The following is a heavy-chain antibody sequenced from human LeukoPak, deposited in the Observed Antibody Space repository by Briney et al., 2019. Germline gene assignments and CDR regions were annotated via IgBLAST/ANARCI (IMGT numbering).Heavy chain of an antibody. V-gene: IGHV4-34*01. J-gene: IGHJ4*02. CDR2: INHSGST. D-gene: IGHD6-13*01. CDR1: GGSFSGYY. CDR3: ARLRVGIAAAGTDY. Sequence: PSETLSLTCAVYGGSFSGYYWSWIRQPPGKGLEWIGEINHSGSTNYNPSLKSRVTISVDTSKNQFSLKLSSVTAADTAVYYCARLRVGIAAAGTDYWGQGTLVTVSS.